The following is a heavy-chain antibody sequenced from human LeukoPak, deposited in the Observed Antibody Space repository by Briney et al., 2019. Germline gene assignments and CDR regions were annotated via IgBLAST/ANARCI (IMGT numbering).Heavy chain of an antibody. J-gene: IGHJ6*02. V-gene: IGHV7-4-1*02. CDR2: INTNTGNP. D-gene: IGHD5-24*01. CDR1: GYTFTTYA. Sequence: WASVEVSCKASGYTFTTYAMNWVRQAPGQGLEWMGWINTNTGNPTYAQGFTGRFVFSLDTSVSTAYLQISSLRAEDTAVYYCAIPNRVGREMATIGNYYYGMDVWGQGTTVTVSS. CDR3: AIPNRVGREMATIGNYYYGMDV.